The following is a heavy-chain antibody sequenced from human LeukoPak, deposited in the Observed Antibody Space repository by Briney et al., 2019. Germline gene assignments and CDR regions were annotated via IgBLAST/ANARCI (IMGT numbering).Heavy chain of an antibody. Sequence: GGSLRLSCAASGFTFSSYAMSWVRQAPGKGLEWVSAISGSGGSTYYADSVKGRFTISRDNSKNTLYLQMNSLRAEDTAVYYCAKDTSSGYSAPYDYWDQGTLVTVSS. V-gene: IGHV3-23*01. D-gene: IGHD3-22*01. J-gene: IGHJ4*02. CDR1: GFTFSSYA. CDR2: ISGSGGST. CDR3: AKDTSSGYSAPYDY.